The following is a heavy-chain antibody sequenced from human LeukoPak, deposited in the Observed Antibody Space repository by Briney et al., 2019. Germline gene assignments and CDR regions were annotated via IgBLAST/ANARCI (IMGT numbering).Heavy chain of an antibody. D-gene: IGHD2-2*01. CDR1: GFTFSNYS. V-gene: IGHV3-21*01. J-gene: IGHJ4*02. CDR3: ASHLYCSSTSCPDY. CDR2: ISSSSSYI. Sequence: PGGSLRLSCAASGFTFSNYSMNWVRQAPGKGLEWVSSISSSSSYIYYADSVKGRFTISRDNAKNSLYLQMNSLRAEDTAVYYCASHLYCSSTSCPDYWGQGTLVTVSS.